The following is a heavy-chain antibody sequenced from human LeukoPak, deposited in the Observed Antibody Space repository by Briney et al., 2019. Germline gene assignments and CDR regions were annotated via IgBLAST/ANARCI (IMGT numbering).Heavy chain of an antibody. CDR3: ATGGDGSGYLNWFDP. Sequence: AASVKVSCKVSGYTLTELSMHWVRRAPGKGLEWMGGFDPEDGETIYAQKFQGRVTMTEDTSTDTAYMELSSLRSEDTAVYYCATGGDGSGYLNWFDPWGQGTLVTVSS. D-gene: IGHD3-10*01. CDR2: FDPEDGET. CDR1: GYTLTELS. V-gene: IGHV1-24*01. J-gene: IGHJ5*02.